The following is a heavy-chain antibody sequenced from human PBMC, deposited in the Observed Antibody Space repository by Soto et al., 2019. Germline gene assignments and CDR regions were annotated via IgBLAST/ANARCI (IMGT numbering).Heavy chain of an antibody. Sequence: GGSLRLSCAASGFTFSSYDMHWVRQATGKGLEWVSAIGTAGDTYYPGSVKGRFTISRENAKNSLYLQMNSLRAEDTAVYYCARSSTYYYDSSGYWPFDYWGQGTLVTVSS. CDR2: IGTAGDT. CDR3: ARSSTYYYDSSGYWPFDY. V-gene: IGHV3-13*01. D-gene: IGHD3-22*01. J-gene: IGHJ4*02. CDR1: GFTFSSYD.